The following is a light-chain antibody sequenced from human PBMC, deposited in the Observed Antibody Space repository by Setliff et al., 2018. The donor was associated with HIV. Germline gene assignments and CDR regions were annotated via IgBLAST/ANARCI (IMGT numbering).Light chain of an antibody. V-gene: IGLV2-23*02. Sequence: ALTQPASASGSLGQSITISCTGTSSDVGSYNLVSWYQQHPGKAPKLMIYEVSKRPSGVSNRFSGSKSGNTASLRISGLQAEDEADYYCCSYAGSVLFGGGTKVTVL. CDR2: EVS. CDR1: SSDVGSYNL. J-gene: IGLJ2*01. CDR3: CSYAGSVL.